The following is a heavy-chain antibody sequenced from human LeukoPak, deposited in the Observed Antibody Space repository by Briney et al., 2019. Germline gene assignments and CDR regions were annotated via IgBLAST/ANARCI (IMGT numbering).Heavy chain of an antibody. V-gene: IGHV3-23*01. J-gene: IGHJ4*02. CDR1: GFTFSSYA. Sequence: GGSLRLSCAASGFTFSSYAMTWVRQAPGKGLDWVSGISASGGSPYYADSVKGRFTISRDNSKNTLYLQMNSLRAEDTAVYYCAKRNYDSSGYYPHYFDYWGQGTLVTVSS. D-gene: IGHD3-22*01. CDR2: ISASGGSP. CDR3: AKRNYDSSGYYPHYFDY.